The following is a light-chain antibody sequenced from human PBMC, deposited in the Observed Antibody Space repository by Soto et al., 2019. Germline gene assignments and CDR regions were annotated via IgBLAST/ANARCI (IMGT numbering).Light chain of an antibody. V-gene: IGKV1-33*01. Sequence: DIQMSQSPSSLSASVGDRVTITCRASQSISSYLNWYQQKSGKAPKLLIYDASDLETGVPSRFSGSGSGTDFTFTISSLQPEDIATYYCQQYDNLPLTFGGGTKVDIK. CDR2: DAS. CDR1: QSISSY. J-gene: IGKJ4*01. CDR3: QQYDNLPLT.